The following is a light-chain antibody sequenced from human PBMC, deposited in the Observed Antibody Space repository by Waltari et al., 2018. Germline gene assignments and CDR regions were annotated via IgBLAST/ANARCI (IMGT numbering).Light chain of an antibody. CDR3: QQFNDWPRT. J-gene: IGKJ1*01. Sequence: EVVMPQSPATLSVSPGERATLSCRAIQSLSINMVWYPQRPGQAPILLIYEASMRATDIPARFSGSGSGTEFTLTISSVQSEDAAVYYCQQFNDWPRTFGQGTKVEIK. CDR1: QSLSIN. V-gene: IGKV3-15*01. CDR2: EAS.